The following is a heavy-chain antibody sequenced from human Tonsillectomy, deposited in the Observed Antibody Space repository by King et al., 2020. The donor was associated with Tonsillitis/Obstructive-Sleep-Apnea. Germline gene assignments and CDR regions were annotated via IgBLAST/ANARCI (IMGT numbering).Heavy chain of an antibody. CDR1: GFTFGDYA. J-gene: IGHJ5*02. Sequence: VQLVESGGGLVQPGRSLRLSCTASGFTFGDYAMSWVRQAPGKGLEWVGFIRSKAYGGTTEYAASVKGRFTISRDDSKSIAYLQMNSLKTEDTAVSYCTRVAYYYDSSGYEGWFDPWGQGTLVTVSS. V-gene: IGHV3-49*04. D-gene: IGHD3-22*01. CDR3: TRVAYYYDSSGYEGWFDP. CDR2: IRSKAYGGTT.